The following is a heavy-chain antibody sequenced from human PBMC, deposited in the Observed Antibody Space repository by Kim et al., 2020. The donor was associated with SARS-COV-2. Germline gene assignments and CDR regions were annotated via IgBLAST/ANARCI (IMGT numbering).Heavy chain of an antibody. Sequence: YADSGKGRFTISRDNSKNTLDLQMNSLRAEDTAVYYCAREYSSGWYYFDYWGQGTLVTVSS. D-gene: IGHD6-19*01. J-gene: IGHJ4*02. V-gene: IGHV3-33*01. CDR3: AREYSSGWYYFDY.